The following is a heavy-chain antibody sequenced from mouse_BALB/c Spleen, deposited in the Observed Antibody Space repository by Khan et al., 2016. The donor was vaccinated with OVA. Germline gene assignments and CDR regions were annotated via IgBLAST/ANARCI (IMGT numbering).Heavy chain of an antibody. Sequence: QVQLKQSGPGLVQPSQSLSITCTVSGFSLTSYGVHWVRQSPGKGLEWLGVIWSGGSTDYNAAFISRLSISTDNSKSQVFFKMNSLQANDTAIYYCARIFIGTTDYAMDYWGQGTSVTVSS. CDR2: IWSGGST. CDR1: GFSLTSYG. J-gene: IGHJ4*01. CDR3: ARIFIGTTDYAMDY. D-gene: IGHD2-14*01. V-gene: IGHV2-2*02.